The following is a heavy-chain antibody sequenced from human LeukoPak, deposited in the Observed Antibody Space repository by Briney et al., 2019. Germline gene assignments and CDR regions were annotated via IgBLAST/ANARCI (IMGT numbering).Heavy chain of an antibody. CDR2: INPNSGGT. V-gene: IGHV1-2*02. J-gene: IGHJ4*02. CDR3: ARGKVATKEGLDY. Sequence: GASVKVSCKASGYTFTGYYMHWVRQAPGQGLEWMGWINPNSGGTNYAQKLQGRVTMTRDTSISTAYMELSRLRSDDTAAYYCARGKVATKEGLDYWGQGTLVTVSS. D-gene: IGHD5-12*01. CDR1: GYTFTGYY.